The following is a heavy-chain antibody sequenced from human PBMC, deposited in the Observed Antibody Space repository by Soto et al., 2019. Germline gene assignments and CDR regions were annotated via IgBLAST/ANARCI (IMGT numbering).Heavy chain of an antibody. V-gene: IGHV1-69*13. Sequence: ASVKVSCKASGGSFSSSAISWGRQAPGQGLEWMGGIIPIFGTANYAQKFQGRVTITADESTSTAYMELSSLRSEDTAVYYCARGVAVAGTLDYYYYGMDVWGQGTTVTVSS. CDR2: IIPIFGTA. CDR1: GGSFSSSA. CDR3: ARGVAVAGTLDYYYYGMDV. D-gene: IGHD6-19*01. J-gene: IGHJ6*02.